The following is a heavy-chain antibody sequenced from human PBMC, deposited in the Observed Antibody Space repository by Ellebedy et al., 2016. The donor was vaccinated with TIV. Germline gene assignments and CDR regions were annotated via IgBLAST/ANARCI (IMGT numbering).Heavy chain of an antibody. Sequence: ASVKVSCXASGYTFTGYYMHWVRQAPGQGLEWMGWINPNSGGTNYAQKFQGRVTMTRDTSISTAYMELSRLRSDDTAVYYCARDYCDSSGYPLHWGQGTLVTVSS. V-gene: IGHV1-2*02. J-gene: IGHJ4*02. D-gene: IGHD3-22*01. CDR3: ARDYCDSSGYPLH. CDR2: INPNSGGT. CDR1: GYTFTGYY.